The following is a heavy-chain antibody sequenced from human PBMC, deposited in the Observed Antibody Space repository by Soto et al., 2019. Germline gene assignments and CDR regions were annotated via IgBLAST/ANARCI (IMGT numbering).Heavy chain of an antibody. CDR3: AKDGFKARIRDYGDKVDYYYYYYMDV. CDR2: ISGSGGST. V-gene: IGHV3-23*01. J-gene: IGHJ6*03. D-gene: IGHD4-17*01. Sequence: GGSLRLSCAASGFTFSSYAMSWVRQAPGKGLEWVSAISGSGGSTYYADSVKGRFTISRDNSKNTLYLQMNSLRAEDTAVYYCAKDGFKARIRDYGDKVDYYYYYYMDVWGKGTTVTVSS. CDR1: GFTFSSYA.